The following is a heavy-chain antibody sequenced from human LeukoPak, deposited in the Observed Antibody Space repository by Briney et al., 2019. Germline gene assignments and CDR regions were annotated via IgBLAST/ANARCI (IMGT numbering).Heavy chain of an antibody. CDR3: ARDHDWAFDL. Sequence: PGGSLRLSCEASGFCFGSYVMSGVRQAPGKGLEWIAYINHNAEMIFYPDFVKGRFTISRDNAKSSLYLQMNALRYEDTAIYYCARDHDWAFDLWGQGTLVTVSS. J-gene: IGHJ4*02. CDR1: GFCFGSYV. CDR2: INHNAEMI. V-gene: IGHV3-48*02. D-gene: IGHD3-9*01.